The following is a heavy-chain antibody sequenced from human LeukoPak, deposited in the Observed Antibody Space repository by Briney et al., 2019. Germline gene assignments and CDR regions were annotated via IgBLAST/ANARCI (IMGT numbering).Heavy chain of an antibody. D-gene: IGHD3-10*01. CDR1: GFTFSSCG. CDR3: ARAAGYYGSGVDY. J-gene: IGHJ4*02. Sequence: QPGGSLRLSCAASGFTFSSCGMHWVRQAPGKGLEWVAVISYDGSNKYYADSVKGRFTISRDNSKNTLYLQMNSLRAEDTAVYYCARAAGYYGSGVDYWGQGTLVTVSS. V-gene: IGHV3-30*03. CDR2: ISYDGSNK.